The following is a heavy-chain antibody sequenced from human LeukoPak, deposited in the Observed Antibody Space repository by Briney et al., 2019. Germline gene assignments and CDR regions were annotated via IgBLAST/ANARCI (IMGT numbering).Heavy chain of an antibody. V-gene: IGHV3-7*01. CDR2: IKQDGSEK. D-gene: IGHD5/OR15-5a*01. CDR3: ARDWSAAVYAPFDY. Sequence: PGGSLRLSCAASGFTFSSYWMSWVRQAPGKGLEWVANIKQDGSEKYYVDSVKGRFTISRDNAKNSLYLQMNSLRAEDTAVYYCARDWSAAVYAPFDYWGQGTLVTVSS. J-gene: IGHJ4*02. CDR1: GFTFSSYW.